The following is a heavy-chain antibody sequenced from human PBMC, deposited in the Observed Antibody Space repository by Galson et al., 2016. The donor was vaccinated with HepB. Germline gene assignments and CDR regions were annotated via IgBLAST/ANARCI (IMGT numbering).Heavy chain of an antibody. J-gene: IGHJ6*02. V-gene: IGHV3-43*01. CDR3: ARQDSYYYYAMDV. CDR2: ISWDGGST. CDR1: GFTFDDYT. Sequence: SLRLSCAASGFTFDDYTMHWVRQAPGKGLDWVSLISWDGGSTYYADSVKGRFTISRDNSKNSLYLQMNSPRTEDTAFYYCARQDSYYYYAMDVWGLGTTVTVSS.